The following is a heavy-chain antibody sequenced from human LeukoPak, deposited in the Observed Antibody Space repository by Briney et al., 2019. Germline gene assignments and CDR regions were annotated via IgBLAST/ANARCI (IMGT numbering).Heavy chain of an antibody. CDR3: AKRTGNGDYVDPIDY. J-gene: IGHJ4*02. Sequence: GGSLRLSCAASGFTFSCYAMSWLRQAPGKGLEWVSAISGSGGSTYYADSVKGRFTISRDNSKNTLYLQMNSLRAEDTAVYYCAKRTGNGDYVDPIDYWGQGTLVTVSS. V-gene: IGHV3-23*01. D-gene: IGHD4-17*01. CDR2: ISGSGGST. CDR1: GFTFSCYA.